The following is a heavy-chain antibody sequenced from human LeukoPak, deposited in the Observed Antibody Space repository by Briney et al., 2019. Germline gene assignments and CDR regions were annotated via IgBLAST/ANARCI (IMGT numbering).Heavy chain of an antibody. V-gene: IGHV4-59*08. CDR2: IYYSGST. J-gene: IGHJ4*02. CDR1: GGSISSYY. D-gene: IGHD3-3*01. CDR3: ARHGDFWSGYLDY. Sequence: SETLSLTCTVSGGSISSYYWNWIRQPPGKGLEWIAYIYYSGSTNYNPSLKSRVTISVDTSKNQFSLKLSSVTAADTAVYYCARHGDFWSGYLDYWGQGTLVTVSS.